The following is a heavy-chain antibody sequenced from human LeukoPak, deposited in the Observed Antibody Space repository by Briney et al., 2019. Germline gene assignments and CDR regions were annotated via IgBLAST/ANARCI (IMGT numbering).Heavy chain of an antibody. CDR3: ARERYTVTKYYFDY. D-gene: IGHD4-11*01. CDR2: INWNGGST. Sequence: GGSLRLSCAASGFTFDDYGMSWVRQAPGKGLEWVSGINWNGGSTGYADSLKGRFTISRDNAKNSLYLQMNSLRAEGTALYYCARERYTVTKYYFDYWGQGTLVTVSS. J-gene: IGHJ4*02. V-gene: IGHV3-20*04. CDR1: GFTFDDYG.